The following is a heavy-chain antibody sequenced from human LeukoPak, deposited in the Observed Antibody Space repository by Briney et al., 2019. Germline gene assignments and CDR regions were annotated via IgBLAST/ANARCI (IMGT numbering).Heavy chain of an antibody. V-gene: IGHV3-21*01. CDR1: GFTFSSYS. J-gene: IGHJ4*02. D-gene: IGHD1-26*01. Sequence: GGSLRLSCAASGFTFSSYSMNWVRQAPGKGLEWVSSISSSSSYIYYADSVRGRFTISRDNAKHSLYLQMNSLRAEDTAIYYCARDKIVGASKFDYWGQGTLVTVSS. CDR3: ARDKIVGASKFDY. CDR2: ISSSSSYI.